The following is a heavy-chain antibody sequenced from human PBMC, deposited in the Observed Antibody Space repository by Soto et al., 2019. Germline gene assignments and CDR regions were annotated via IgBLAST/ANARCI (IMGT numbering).Heavy chain of an antibody. J-gene: IGHJ6*02. D-gene: IGHD2-2*01. CDR2: ISSSGSTI. CDR3: PREARGHTHTIVVVPAEAGMDV. V-gene: IGHV3-48*03. CDR1: GFTFSSYE. Sequence: GGSLRLSCAASGFTFSSYEMNWVRQAPGKGLEWVSYISSSGSTIYYADSVKGRFTISRDNAKNSLYLQMNSLRAEDTAVYYFPREARGHTHTIVVVPAEAGMDVWGQGTTVTVSS.